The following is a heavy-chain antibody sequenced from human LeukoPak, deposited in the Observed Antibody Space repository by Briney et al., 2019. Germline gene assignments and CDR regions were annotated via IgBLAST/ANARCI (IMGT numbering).Heavy chain of an antibody. CDR3: AKDPGDAVFDY. Sequence: GRSLRLSCAASGFTFSSYGMHWVRQAPGKGLEWVAVISYDGSNKYYADSVKGRFTISRDNSKNTLYLQMNSLRAEDTAVYYCAKDPGDAVFDYWGQGTLVTVSS. J-gene: IGHJ4*02. CDR1: GFTFSSYG. V-gene: IGHV3-30*18. CDR2: ISYDGSNK.